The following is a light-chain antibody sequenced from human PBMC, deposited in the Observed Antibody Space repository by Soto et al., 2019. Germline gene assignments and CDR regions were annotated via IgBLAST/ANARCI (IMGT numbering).Light chain of an antibody. CDR1: QGISNY. Sequence: SAVSACVGDSVTISWRAGQGISNYLAWYQQKPGKVPNLLIYAASTLHIGVPSRFSGSGSGTEFTLTISNLLREDCAPYYCQVRSFLLGTFGGVAKVAIK. CDR3: QVRSFLLGT. J-gene: IGKJ4*02. CDR2: AAS. V-gene: IGKV1-17*03.